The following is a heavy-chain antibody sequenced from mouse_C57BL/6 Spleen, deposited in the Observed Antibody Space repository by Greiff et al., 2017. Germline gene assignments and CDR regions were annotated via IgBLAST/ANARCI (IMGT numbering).Heavy chain of an antibody. CDR3: AREIYYYGSYYFDY. CDR1: GYTFTSYW. D-gene: IGHD1-1*01. J-gene: IGHJ2*01. V-gene: IGHV1-64*01. CDR2: IHPNSGST. Sequence: QVQLQQPGAELVKPGASVKLSCKASGYTFTSYWMHWVKQRPGQGLEWIGMIHPNSGSTNYNEKFKSKATLTVDKSSSTAYMQLSSLTSEDSAVYYCAREIYYYGSYYFDYWGQGTTLTVSS.